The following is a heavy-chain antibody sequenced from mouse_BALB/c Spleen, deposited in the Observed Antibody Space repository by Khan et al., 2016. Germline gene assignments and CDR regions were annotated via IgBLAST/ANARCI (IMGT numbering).Heavy chain of an antibody. CDR3: ASTFWYFDV. CDR2: INTDSSTI. V-gene: IGHV4-1*02. CDR1: GFDFSRYW. Sequence: EVKLLESGGGLVQPGGSLKLSCAASGFDFSRYWMSWVRQAPGKGLEWIGEINTDSSTINYKPSLKDKFIISRDNAKNTLYLQMSKVRSEDTALYYCASTFWYFDVWGAGTTVTVSS. J-gene: IGHJ1*01.